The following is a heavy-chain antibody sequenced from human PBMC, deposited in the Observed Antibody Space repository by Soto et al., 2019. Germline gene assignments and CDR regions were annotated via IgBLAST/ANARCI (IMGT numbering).Heavy chain of an antibody. Sequence: QVQLQQWGAGLLKPSETLSLTCAVYGVSFSGYYWSWIRQPPGKGLEWIGEINHSGSTNYNPSLKTRITVSVDTYKIQFCLRLTSMTAADTAVYSCAGLYMVRRVVKPGDSWGQGTLVTVSS. J-gene: IGHJ5*02. CDR1: GVSFSGYY. D-gene: IGHD3-10*01. CDR3: AGLYMVRRVVKPGDS. CDR2: INHSGST. V-gene: IGHV4-34*01.